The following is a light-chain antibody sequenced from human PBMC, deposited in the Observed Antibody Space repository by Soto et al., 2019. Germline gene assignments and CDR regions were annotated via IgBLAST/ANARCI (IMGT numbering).Light chain of an antibody. CDR3: SSKRGSTGV. Sequence: QSVLTQPASVSGSPGQSITISCTGTSSDVGGYDHVSWHQQHPGKAPKLMIYDVSKRPSGVSNRFSGSKSGNTASLTISGLQAEDEADYYCSSKRGSTGVFGTGTKVTVL. CDR1: SSDVGGYDH. V-gene: IGLV2-14*01. CDR2: DVS. J-gene: IGLJ1*01.